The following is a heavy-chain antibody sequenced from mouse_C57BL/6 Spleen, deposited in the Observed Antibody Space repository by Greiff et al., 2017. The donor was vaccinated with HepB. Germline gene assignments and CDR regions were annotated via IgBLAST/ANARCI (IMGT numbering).Heavy chain of an antibody. D-gene: IGHD1-1*01. CDR2: IYPGSGST. Sequence: VQLQQPGAELVKPGASVKMSCKASGYTFTSYWITWVKQSPGQGLEWIGDIYPGSGSTNYNEKFKSKATLTVDTSSSTAYMQLSSLTSEDSAVYYCARSGTTVVATPFDYWGQGTTLTVSS. J-gene: IGHJ2*01. CDR1: GYTFTSYW. CDR3: ARSGTTVVATPFDY. V-gene: IGHV1-55*01.